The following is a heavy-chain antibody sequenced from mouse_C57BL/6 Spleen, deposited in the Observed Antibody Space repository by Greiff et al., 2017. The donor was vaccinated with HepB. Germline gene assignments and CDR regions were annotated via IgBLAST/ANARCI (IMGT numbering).Heavy chain of an antibody. Sequence: QVQLKQSGAELVRPGTSVKVSCKASGYAFTNYLIEWVKQRPGQGLEWIGVINPGSGGTNYNEKFKGKATLTADKSSSTAYMQLSSLTSEDSAVYFCAREITTVVATRFAYWGQGTLVTVSA. V-gene: IGHV1-54*01. CDR2: INPGSGGT. CDR1: GYAFTNYL. J-gene: IGHJ3*01. D-gene: IGHD1-1*01. CDR3: AREITTVVATRFAY.